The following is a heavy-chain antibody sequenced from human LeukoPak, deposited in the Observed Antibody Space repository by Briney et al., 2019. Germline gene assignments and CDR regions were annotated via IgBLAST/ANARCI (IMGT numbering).Heavy chain of an antibody. CDR2: IYYSGST. J-gene: IGHJ4*02. CDR1: GSSISSYY. CDR3: ARIYSSGWLYYFDY. Sequence: SETLSLTCTVSGSSISSYYWSWIRQPPGKGLEWIGYIYYSGSTNYNPSLKSRVTISVDTSKNQFSLKLSSVTAADTAVYYCARIYSSGWLYYFDYWGQGTLVTVSS. D-gene: IGHD6-19*01. V-gene: IGHV4-59*08.